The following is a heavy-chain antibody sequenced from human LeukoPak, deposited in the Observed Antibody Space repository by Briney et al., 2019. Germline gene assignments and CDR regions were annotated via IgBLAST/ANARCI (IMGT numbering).Heavy chain of an antibody. V-gene: IGHV4-59*12. D-gene: IGHD3-3*01. CDR3: ARVGFWSGSYTGYSDY. CDR2: MYYSGTT. CDR1: RGSIIGYY. Sequence: SETLSLTCTVSRGSIIGYYWTWIRQPPGKGLQWIGYMYYSGTTKYNPSLKSRVTTSMDTSKNQFSLKVNSVTAADTAVYYCARVGFWSGSYTGYSDYWGQGALVTVSS. J-gene: IGHJ4*02.